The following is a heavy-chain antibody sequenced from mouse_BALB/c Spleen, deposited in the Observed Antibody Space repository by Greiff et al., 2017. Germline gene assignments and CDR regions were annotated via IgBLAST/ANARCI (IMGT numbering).Heavy chain of an antibody. D-gene: IGHD2-3*01. J-gene: IGHJ4*01. CDR1: GFTFSSFG. CDR3: ARSGGYLGAMDY. CDR2: ISSGSSTI. Sequence: EVKLVESGGGLVQPGGSRKLSCAASGFTFSSFGMHWVRQAPEKGLEWVAYISSGSSTIYYADTVKGRFTISRDNPKNTLFLQMTSLRSEDTAMYYCARSGGYLGAMDYWGQGTSVTVSS. V-gene: IGHV5-17*02.